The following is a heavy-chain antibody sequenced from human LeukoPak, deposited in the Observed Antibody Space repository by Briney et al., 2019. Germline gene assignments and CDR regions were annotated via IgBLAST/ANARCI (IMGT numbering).Heavy chain of an antibody. CDR1: GFSFSSYG. Sequence: GGSLRLSCAASGFSFSSYGMNWVRQAPGKGLEWVSYISSSSSTIYYADSVKGRFTISRDNAKNSLYLQMNSLRAEDTAVYYCAGGQWEGEFDPWGQGTLVTVSS. V-gene: IGHV3-48*01. CDR3: AGGQWEGEFDP. J-gene: IGHJ5*02. CDR2: ISSSSSTI. D-gene: IGHD1-26*01.